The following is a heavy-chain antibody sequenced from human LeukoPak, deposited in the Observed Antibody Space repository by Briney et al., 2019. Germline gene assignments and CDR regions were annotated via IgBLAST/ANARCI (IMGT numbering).Heavy chain of an antibody. D-gene: IGHD3-10*01. V-gene: IGHV4-39*01. CDR3: ARTRYYYGSRSYGAPYYFDY. CDR1: GCSISSNSYY. Sequence: SETLSLTCTVSGCSISSNSYYWGWIRQPPGEGLEWMGRIYYSGSTYYNPSLKHRLTISVDTSKNQLSLTLSSVTAADTAVYYCARTRYYYGSRSYGAPYYFDYWGQGTLVTVSS. CDR2: IYYSGST. J-gene: IGHJ4*02.